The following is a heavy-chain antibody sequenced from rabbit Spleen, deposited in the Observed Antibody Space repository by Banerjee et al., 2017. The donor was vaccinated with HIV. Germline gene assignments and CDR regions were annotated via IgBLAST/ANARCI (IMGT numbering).Heavy chain of an antibody. V-gene: IGHV1S45*01. CDR2: IYTGDGTST. CDR1: GFSFSNNYY. Sequence: QEQLEESGGGLVQPEGSLTLTCTASGFSFSNNYYICWVRQAPGKGPEWVACIYTGDGTSTAYANWAKGRFTVSKTSSTTVTLHLSSLTAADTATYFCARGSATMTMVITGYYLSLWGPGTLVTVS. CDR3: ARGSATMTMVITGYYLSL. J-gene: IGHJ4*01. D-gene: IGHD2-1*01.